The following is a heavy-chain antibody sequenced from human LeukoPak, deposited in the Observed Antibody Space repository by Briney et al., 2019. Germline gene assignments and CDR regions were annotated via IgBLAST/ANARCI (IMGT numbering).Heavy chain of an antibody. Sequence: GGSLRLSCAASGFTFSSYSMNWVRQAPGKGLEWVSYISSSSSTIYYADSVKGRFTISRDNAKNSLYLQMNGLRAEDTAVYYCARVADIVVVPAATATVDYWGQGTLVTVSS. CDR3: ARVADIVVVPAATATVDY. V-gene: IGHV3-48*01. J-gene: IGHJ4*02. D-gene: IGHD2-2*01. CDR1: GFTFSSYS. CDR2: ISSSSSTI.